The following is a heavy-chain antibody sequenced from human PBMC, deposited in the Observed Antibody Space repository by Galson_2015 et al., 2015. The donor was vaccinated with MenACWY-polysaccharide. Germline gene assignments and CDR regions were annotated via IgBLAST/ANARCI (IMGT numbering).Heavy chain of an antibody. Sequence: SLRLSCAASGFTVRSNSMTWVRQAPGKGLEWVSVLYNNGNRYYADSVKGRFTISRDDSENTVDLQMNSLRAEDTAVYYCARICRRSGECFFDYWGQGTVVTVSS. CDR1: GFTVRSNS. CDR2: LYNNGNR. J-gene: IGHJ4*02. CDR3: ARICRRSGECFFDY. V-gene: IGHV3-53*01. D-gene: IGHD3-10*01.